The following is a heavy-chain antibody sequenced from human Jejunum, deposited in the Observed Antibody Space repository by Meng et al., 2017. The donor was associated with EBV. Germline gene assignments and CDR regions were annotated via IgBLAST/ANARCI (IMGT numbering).Heavy chain of an antibody. Sequence: QVPLQASGPSPVQLSGTLSLTFGVSGDFINKNKWWSWVRQPPGKGLEWIGEIYHSGTTYYNPSLKSRVTISLDTSESQFSLRLTSVTAADTAIYYCARASPERLLEYWGQGTLVTVSS. CDR2: IYHSGTT. CDR1: GDFINKNKW. J-gene: IGHJ4*02. D-gene: IGHD1-14*01. V-gene: IGHV4-4*02. CDR3: ARASPERLLEY.